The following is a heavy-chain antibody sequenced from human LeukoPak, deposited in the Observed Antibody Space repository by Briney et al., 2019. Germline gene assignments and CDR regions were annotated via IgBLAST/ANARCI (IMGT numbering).Heavy chain of an antibody. CDR3: ARVIAAAGTDY. D-gene: IGHD6-13*01. Sequence: ASVKVSCKASGYTFTGKYIHWVRQAPGQGLEWMGWINPNTGATNYAQKFQGRVTMTRDTSISTAYMELSRLRSDDTAVYYCARVIAAAGTDYWGQGTLVTVSS. CDR1: GYTFTGKY. V-gene: IGHV1-2*02. J-gene: IGHJ4*02. CDR2: INPNTGAT.